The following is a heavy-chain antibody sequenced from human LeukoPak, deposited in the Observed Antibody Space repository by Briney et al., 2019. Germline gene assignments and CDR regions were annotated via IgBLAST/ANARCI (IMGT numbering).Heavy chain of an antibody. CDR2: IRSKANSYAT. CDR1: GFTFSGSA. J-gene: IGHJ4*02. V-gene: IGHV3-73*01. CDR3: TFQLAADDSHLFDY. D-gene: IGHD1-1*01. Sequence: GGSLRLSCAASGFTFSGSAMHWVRQASGKGLEWVGRIRSKANSYATAYAAPVKGRFTISRDDSKNTAYLQMNSLKTEDTAVYYCTFQLAADDSHLFDYWGQGTLVTVSS.